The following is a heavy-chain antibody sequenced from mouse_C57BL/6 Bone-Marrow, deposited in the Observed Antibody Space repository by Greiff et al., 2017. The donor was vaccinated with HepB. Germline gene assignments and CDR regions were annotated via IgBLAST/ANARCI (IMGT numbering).Heavy chain of an antibody. CDR1: GYAFSSSW. CDR2: IYPGDGDT. J-gene: IGHJ1*03. CDR3: ARYYYGSSYWYFDV. V-gene: IGHV1-82*01. Sequence: QVQLKESGPELVKPGASVKISCKASGYAFSSSWMNWVKQRPGKGLEWIGRIYPGDGDTNYNGKFKGKATLTADKSSSTAYMQLSSLTSEDSAVYCCARYYYGSSYWYFDVWGTGTTVTVSS. D-gene: IGHD1-1*01.